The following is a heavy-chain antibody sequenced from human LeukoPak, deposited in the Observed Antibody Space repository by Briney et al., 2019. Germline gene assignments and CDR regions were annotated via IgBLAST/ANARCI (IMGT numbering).Heavy chain of an antibody. D-gene: IGHD6-6*01. J-gene: IGHJ4*02. CDR3: ARALSNSRLYYFDY. V-gene: IGHV1-2*02. CDR2: INPNSGGT. CDR1: GCTFTSYF. Sequence: ASVKVSCKASGCTFTSYFIHWVRQAPGQGLEWVGWINPNSGGTNDAQKFQGRVTMTRDTSIRTAYMELSSLRSDDTAVYYCARALSNSRLYYFDYWGQGTLVTVSS.